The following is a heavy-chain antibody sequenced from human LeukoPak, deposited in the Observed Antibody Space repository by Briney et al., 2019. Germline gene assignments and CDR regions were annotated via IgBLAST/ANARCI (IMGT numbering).Heavy chain of an antibody. CDR3: ARDGLRSFDY. Sequence: PSETLSLTCTVSGYSISSGYYWGWIRQPPGKGLEWIGSIYHSGSTNYNPSLKSRVTISVDTSKNQFSLKLSSVTAADTAVYYCARDGLRSFDYWGQGTLVTVSS. CDR2: IYHSGST. CDR1: GYSISSGYY. J-gene: IGHJ4*02. V-gene: IGHV4-38-2*02.